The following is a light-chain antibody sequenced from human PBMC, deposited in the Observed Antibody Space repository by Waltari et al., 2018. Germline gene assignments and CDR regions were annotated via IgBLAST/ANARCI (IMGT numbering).Light chain of an antibody. CDR2: EVS. J-gene: IGLJ1*01. CDR3: SSHTSTVPHV. CDR1: SNDVGGYGY. V-gene: IGLV2-14*01. Sequence: QSALTQPAFVSGSPGQSIPLSCTGTSNDVGGYGYVSWYQQYPGKAPQLVIYEVSYRASGISTRFSGSKSGNTASLTISGLQAEDEADYYCSSHTSTVPHVFGTGTRVTVV.